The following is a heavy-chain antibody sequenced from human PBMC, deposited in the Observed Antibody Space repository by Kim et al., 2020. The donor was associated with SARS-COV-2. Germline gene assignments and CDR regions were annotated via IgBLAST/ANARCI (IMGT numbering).Heavy chain of an antibody. CDR2: ISWNSGSI. CDR3: AKDISNRGGRYYYGDYGMDV. J-gene: IGHJ6*02. Sequence: GGSLRLSCAASGFTFDDYAMHWVRQAPGKGLEWVSGISWNSGSIGYADSVKGRFTISRDNAKNSLYLQMNSLRAEDTALYYCAKDISNRGGRYYYGDYGMDVWGQGTTVTVSS. CDR1: GFTFDDYA. V-gene: IGHV3-9*01. D-gene: IGHD3-10*01.